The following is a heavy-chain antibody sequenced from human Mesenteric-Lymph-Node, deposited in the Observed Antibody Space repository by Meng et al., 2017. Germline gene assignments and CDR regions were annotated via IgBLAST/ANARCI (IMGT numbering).Heavy chain of an antibody. V-gene: IGHV3-30*18. CDR1: GFTFSNSD. D-gene: IGHD6-19*01. J-gene: IGHJ4*02. CDR3: AKNQKSSGWYDYFDY. CDR2: ISYDGSTQ. Sequence: QVQLGESGGGVGRPGGSLRRSWAASGFTFSNSDMHWVRQAPGKGLEWVAVISYDGSTQYSTDFVKGRFTISRDNSENTLYLQMNSLRPEDTAVYYCAKNQKSSGWYDYFDYWGQGTLVTVSS.